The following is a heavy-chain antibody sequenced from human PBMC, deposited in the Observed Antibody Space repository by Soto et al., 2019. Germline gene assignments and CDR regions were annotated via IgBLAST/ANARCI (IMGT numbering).Heavy chain of an antibody. J-gene: IGHJ6*02. Sequence: ASVKVSCKASGCTFTSYYMHWVRQAPGQGLEWMGIINPSGGSTSYAQKFQGRVTMTRDTSTSTVYMELSSLRSEDTAVYYCATGGAYCSGGSCYSSYYYYGMDVWGQGTTVTVSS. CDR2: INPSGGST. CDR3: ATGGAYCSGGSCYSSYYYYGMDV. CDR1: GCTFTSYY. V-gene: IGHV1-46*01. D-gene: IGHD2-15*01.